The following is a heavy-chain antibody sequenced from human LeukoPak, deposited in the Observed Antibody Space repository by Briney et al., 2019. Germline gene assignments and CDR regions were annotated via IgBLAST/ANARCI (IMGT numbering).Heavy chain of an antibody. D-gene: IGHD3-16*02. J-gene: IGHJ4*02. CDR1: GGSISSGGYY. CDR2: IYYSGST. V-gene: IGHV4-31*03. Sequence: SETLSLTCTVSGGSISSGGYYWSWIRQHPGKGLEWIGYIYYSGSTYYNPSLKSRVTISVDTSKNQFSLKLSSVTAADTAVYYCARAITFGGVIVGRYFDYWSQGTLVTVSS. CDR3: ARAITFGGVIVGRYFDY.